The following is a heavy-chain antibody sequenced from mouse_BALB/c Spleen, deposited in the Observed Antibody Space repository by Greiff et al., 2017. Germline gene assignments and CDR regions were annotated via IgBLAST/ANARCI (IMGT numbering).Heavy chain of an antibody. CDR2: ISYSGST. D-gene: IGHD1-2*01. CDR3: AAIHHCSTTACWYFDD. Sequence: EVLLVESGPSLVKPAQTLSLTCSVSGDSFTSCYLNWVRKSPGNTLEYMGYISYSGSTYYNPSLKSRISITRDTTKNRYYLQLNSVTTEDTATYYYAAIHHCSTTACWYFDDWGAGTTVTVSS. J-gene: IGHJ1*01. V-gene: IGHV3-8*02. CDR1: GDSFTSCY.